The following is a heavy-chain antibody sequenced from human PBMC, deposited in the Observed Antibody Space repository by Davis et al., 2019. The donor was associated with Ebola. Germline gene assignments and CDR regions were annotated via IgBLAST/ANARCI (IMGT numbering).Heavy chain of an antibody. D-gene: IGHD2-21*01. CDR3: ARADPAYCGGDCYIDY. J-gene: IGHJ4*02. Sequence: AASVKVSCKASGGTFSSYAISWVRQAPGQGLEWMGGIIPIFDTANYAQKFQGRVTITADKSTSTAYMELSSLRSEDTAVYYCARADPAYCGGDCYIDYWGQGTLVTVSS. CDR1: GGTFSSYA. CDR2: IIPIFDTA. V-gene: IGHV1-69*06.